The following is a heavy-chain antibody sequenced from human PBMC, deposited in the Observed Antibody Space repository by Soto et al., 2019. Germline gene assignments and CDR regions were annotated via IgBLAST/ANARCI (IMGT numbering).Heavy chain of an antibody. CDR1: GFTFSGSA. CDR2: IRSKANSYAT. V-gene: IGHV3-73*02. J-gene: IGHJ4*02. D-gene: IGHD4-4*01. Sequence: EVQLVESGGGLVQPGGSLKLSCAASGFTFSGSAMHWVRQASGKGLEWVGRIRSKANSYATACAASVKGRFTISRDDSKNTAYLQMNSLKTEDTAVYYCTSLTGGNSAYWGQGTLVTVSS. CDR3: TSLTGGNSAY.